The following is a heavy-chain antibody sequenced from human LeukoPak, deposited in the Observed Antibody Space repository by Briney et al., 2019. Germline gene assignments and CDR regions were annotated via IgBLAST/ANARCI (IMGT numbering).Heavy chain of an antibody. CDR3: AREIPYPDCSSSGCYGPWDY. Sequence: ASVKVSCKASGYTFNTYDINWVRQATGQGLEWMGWMKPDSGATGYAPRFQGRVTMTTDTSTSTAYMELRSLKSDDTALYYCAREIPYPDCSSSGCYGPWDYWGQGALVTVSS. V-gene: IGHV1-8*02. CDR1: GYTFNTYD. CDR2: MKPDSGAT. J-gene: IGHJ4*02. D-gene: IGHD2-2*01.